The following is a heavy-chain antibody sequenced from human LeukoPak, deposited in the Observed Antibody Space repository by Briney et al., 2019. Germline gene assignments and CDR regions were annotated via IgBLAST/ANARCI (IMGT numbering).Heavy chain of an antibody. D-gene: IGHD2-2*01. Sequence: GGSLRLSCVASGFTYVDYAMHWVRQPPGKGLELVSTITWNSGARHYADSVKGRFTISRDNAKNSLFLLMNNLGSEDTAFYFCAKGGTDPAAPVDSWGQGTLVTVSS. J-gene: IGHJ5*01. CDR1: GFTYVDYA. V-gene: IGHV3-9*01. CDR2: ITWNSGAR. CDR3: AKGGTDPAAPVDS.